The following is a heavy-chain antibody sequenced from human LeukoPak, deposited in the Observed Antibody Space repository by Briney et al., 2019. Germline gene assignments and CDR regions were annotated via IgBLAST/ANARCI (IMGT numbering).Heavy chain of an antibody. Sequence: GASVKVSCKNPGYSIAGYYIHWVRQAPGQGLEWMGRLNPNYRDTNFAQRFRGRVTMTRDTTITTALMEVNNLRSDDTAIYYCARGAYDYDAFDIWGQGTLVTVSS. CDR3: ARGAYDYDAFDI. D-gene: IGHD4-11*01. CDR1: GYSIAGYY. CDR2: LNPNYRDT. J-gene: IGHJ3*02. V-gene: IGHV1-2*06.